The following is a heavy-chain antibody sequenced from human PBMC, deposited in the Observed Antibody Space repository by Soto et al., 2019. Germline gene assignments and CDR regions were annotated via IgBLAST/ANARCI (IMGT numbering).Heavy chain of an antibody. CDR2: ISYDGSDI. CDR3: AIIRVADSPLDH. V-gene: IGHV3-30*03. Sequence: QVQLLESGGGVVQPGRSLRLSCAGSGFLFSNYGMHWVRQAPGKGLEWVAFISYDGSDILYADSVKGRFPISRDNSKSTLFLHMNRPRAEDTAVYFFAIIRVADSPLDHWGQGSLVTVSS. CDR1: GFLFSNYG. J-gene: IGHJ4*02. D-gene: IGHD3-10*01.